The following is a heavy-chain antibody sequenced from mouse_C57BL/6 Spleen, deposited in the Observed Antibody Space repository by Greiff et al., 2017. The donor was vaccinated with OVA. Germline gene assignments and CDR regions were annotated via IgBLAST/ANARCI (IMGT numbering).Heavy chain of an antibody. D-gene: IGHD1-3*01. CDR3: ARYSWGGSSGWNLNV. CDR1: GYTFTSYW. CDR2: IDPSDSET. V-gene: IGHV1-52*01. J-gene: IGHJ1*02. Sequence: QVQLQQPGAELVRPGSSVKLSCKASGYTFTSYWMHWVKQRPIQGLEWIGNIDPSDSETHYNQKFKDKATLTVDKSSSTAYMQLSSLTSEDAAVFYCARYSWGGSSGWNLNVWGTGTPVTVSS.